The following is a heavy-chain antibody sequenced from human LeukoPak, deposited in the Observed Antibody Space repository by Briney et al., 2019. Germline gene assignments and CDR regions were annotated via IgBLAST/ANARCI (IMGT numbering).Heavy chain of an antibody. D-gene: IGHD2-2*01. Sequence: PSETLSLTCAVSGGSISSSNWWCWVRQPPGKGLEWSGEIYHSGSTNYNPSLKSRVTISVDKSKNQFSLKLSSVTAADTAVYYCARDRIVVVPYYYYGMDVWGKGTTVTVSS. CDR2: IYHSGST. V-gene: IGHV4-4*02. CDR3: ARDRIVVVPYYYYGMDV. J-gene: IGHJ6*04. CDR1: GGSISSSNW.